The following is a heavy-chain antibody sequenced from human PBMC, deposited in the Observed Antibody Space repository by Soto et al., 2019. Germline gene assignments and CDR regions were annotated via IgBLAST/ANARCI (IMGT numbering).Heavy chain of an antibody. CDR1: GFTFSSYG. J-gene: IGHJ4*02. D-gene: IGHD3-16*02. Sequence: GSLRLSCAASGFTFSSYGMHWVRQAPGKGLEWVAIISYDGSNQYYADSVKGRFTISRDNSKNTLYLQMNSLRAEDTAVYYCAKALGELSPESYDHWGQGVLVTVSS. CDR3: AKALGELSPESYDH. CDR2: ISYDGSNQ. V-gene: IGHV3-30*18.